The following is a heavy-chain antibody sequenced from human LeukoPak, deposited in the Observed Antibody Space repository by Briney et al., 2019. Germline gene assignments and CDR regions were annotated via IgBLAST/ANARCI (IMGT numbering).Heavy chain of an antibody. V-gene: IGHV4-34*01. D-gene: IGHD2-2*01. J-gene: IGHJ4*02. CDR3: ARPHPRYCSSTSCLTDGDY. CDR2: INHSGST. CDR1: GGSFSGYY. Sequence: SETLSLTYAVYGGSFSGYYWSWIRQPPGKGLEWIGEINHSGSTNYNPSLKSRVTISVDTSKNQFSLKLSSVTAADTAVYYCARPHPRYCSSTSCLTDGDYWGQGTLVTVSS.